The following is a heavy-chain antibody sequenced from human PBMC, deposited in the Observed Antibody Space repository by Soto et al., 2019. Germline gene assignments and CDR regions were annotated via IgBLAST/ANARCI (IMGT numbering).Heavy chain of an antibody. J-gene: IGHJ4*02. CDR2: IIPIFGTA. Sequence: QVQLVQSGAEVRKPGSSVKVSCKASGGTFSRHGISWVRQAPGHGLEWMGGIIPIFGTANHAQKFQGRVTITADESTSTAYMELSSLRSEDTAVYYCARGWGYDNNDYYYAYWGQGTLVIVSS. D-gene: IGHD3-22*01. V-gene: IGHV1-69*01. CDR1: GGTFSRHG. CDR3: ARGWGYDNNDYYYAY.